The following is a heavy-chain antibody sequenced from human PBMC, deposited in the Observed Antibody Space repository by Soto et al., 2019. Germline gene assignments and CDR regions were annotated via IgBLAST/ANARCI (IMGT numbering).Heavy chain of an antibody. J-gene: IGHJ4*02. V-gene: IGHV3-7*01. Sequence: GGSLRLSCTGSSFTFSNYWLSWVRQAPGKGLEWVANIKQDGSETYYVDSLRGRFTISRDNAKNSVYLQMNSLRVDDTAVYFCAGENVAVPAYFWGQGT. CDR1: SFTFSNYW. D-gene: IGHD6-19*01. CDR2: IKQDGSET. CDR3: AGENVAVPAYF.